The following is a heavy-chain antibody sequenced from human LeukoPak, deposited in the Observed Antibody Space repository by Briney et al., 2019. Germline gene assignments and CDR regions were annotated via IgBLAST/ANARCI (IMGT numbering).Heavy chain of an antibody. CDR1: GFTVSSNY. CDR2: IYNDGGT. J-gene: IGHJ4*02. CDR3: ARPFRSGWHSYCDY. V-gene: IGHV3-66*04. Sequence: GGSLRLSCAASGFTVSSNYMSWVRQAPGKGLEWVSVIYNDGGTYYADSVKDRFTISRDNSKNILYLQMNSLRAEDTAVYYCARPFRSGWHSYCDYWGQGTAVTVSS. D-gene: IGHD6-19*01.